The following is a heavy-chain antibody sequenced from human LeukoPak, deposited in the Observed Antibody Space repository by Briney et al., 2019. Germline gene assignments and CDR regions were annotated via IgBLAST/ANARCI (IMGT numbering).Heavy chain of an antibody. CDR2: ISSDGSST. D-gene: IGHD2-21*02. J-gene: IGHJ2*01. Sequence: GGSLRLSCAASGFTVSSNYMSWVRQAPGKGLVWVSRISSDGSSTSYADSVKGRFTISRDNAKNTLYLQMNSLRAEDTAVYYCARAPYCGGDCYSRYFDLWGRGTLVTVSS. CDR3: ARAPYCGGDCYSRYFDL. V-gene: IGHV3-74*01. CDR1: GFTVSSNY.